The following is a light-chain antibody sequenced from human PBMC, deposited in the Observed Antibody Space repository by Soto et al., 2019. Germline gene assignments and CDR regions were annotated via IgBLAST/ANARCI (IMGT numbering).Light chain of an antibody. V-gene: IGKV1-12*01. Sequence: DIQMTQSPSSVSASVGDRVTISCQASQGISRSLAWYQQKPGKAPKLLIYAASSLQSGVPSRFSGTGSGTEFTFSITSLQPEDFGTYYCQQCYMGWTFGQGTKVDIK. CDR2: AAS. CDR3: QQCYMGWT. J-gene: IGKJ1*01. CDR1: QGISRS.